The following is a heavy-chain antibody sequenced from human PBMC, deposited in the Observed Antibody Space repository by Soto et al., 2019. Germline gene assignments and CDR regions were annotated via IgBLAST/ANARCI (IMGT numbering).Heavy chain of an antibody. CDR1: GDSINSDKYY. V-gene: IGHV4-39*01. CDR2: IYYRGNT. Sequence: SETLSLTCSVSGDSINSDKYYWGWIRHPPGKGLEWIGSIYYRGNTYYNPSLQTRVTISLDKSKSQFSLKLTSVTAADSAVYFCARLEGLATISYYFDFWGQGALVTVSS. J-gene: IGHJ4*02. CDR3: ARLEGLATISYYFDF. D-gene: IGHD3-9*01.